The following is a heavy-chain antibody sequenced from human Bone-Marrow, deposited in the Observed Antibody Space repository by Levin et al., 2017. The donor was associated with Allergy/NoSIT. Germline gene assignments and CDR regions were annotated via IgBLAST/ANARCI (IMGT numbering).Heavy chain of an antibody. D-gene: IGHD6-6*01. Sequence: ASVKVSCKASGYTFTSYYMHWVRQAPGQGLEWMGIINPSGGSTSYAQKFQGRVTMTRDTSTSTVYMELSSLRSEDTAVYYCARESPSSSSSLLGIDYWGQGTLVTVSS. V-gene: IGHV1-46*01. CDR1: GYTFTSYY. CDR2: INPSGGST. J-gene: IGHJ4*02. CDR3: ARESPSSSSSLLGIDY.